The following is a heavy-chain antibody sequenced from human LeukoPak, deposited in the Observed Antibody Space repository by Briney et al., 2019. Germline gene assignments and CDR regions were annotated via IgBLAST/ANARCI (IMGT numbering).Heavy chain of an antibody. CDR3: ARGRVYFYGSGSRYLDDAFDI. CDR2: IYFSGNT. V-gene: IGHV4-59*01. CDR1: GDSISSYY. Sequence: SETLSLTCTVSGDSISSYYWTWIRQPPGKGLEWIGSIYFSGNTKYNPSLKGRVTISSDTSKFSLRLSSVTAADTAVYYCARGRVYFYGSGSRYLDDAFDIWGQGTMVTVSS. D-gene: IGHD3-10*01. J-gene: IGHJ3*02.